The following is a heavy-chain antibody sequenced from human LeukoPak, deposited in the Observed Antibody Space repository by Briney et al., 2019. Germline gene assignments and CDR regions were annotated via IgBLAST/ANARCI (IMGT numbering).Heavy chain of an antibody. D-gene: IGHD3-22*01. Sequence: PGGSLTLSCAASGFTFSTYAISWVCQAPGKGLEWVSCISSTSKYIFYADSVRGRFTISRDNSKNTLYLQMNSLRAEDTAVYYCAKLTTYYYDSSGFWGQGTLVTVSS. CDR1: GFTFSTYA. CDR2: ISSTSKYI. V-gene: IGHV3-21*04. J-gene: IGHJ4*02. CDR3: AKLTTYYYDSSGF.